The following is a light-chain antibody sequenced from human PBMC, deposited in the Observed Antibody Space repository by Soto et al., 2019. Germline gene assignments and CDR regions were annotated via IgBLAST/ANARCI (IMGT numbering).Light chain of an antibody. J-gene: IGKJ3*01. V-gene: IGKV3-15*01. CDR1: QRVSSD. Sequence: EIVMTQSPATLSVSPGERATLSCRASQRVSSDLAWYQQKPGQAPRLLIYGASTRANGIPARFSGSGSGTEFTLTISSLQSEDFAVYYCQQYNNWPPFTFGPGTKVDIK. CDR2: GAS. CDR3: QQYNNWPPFT.